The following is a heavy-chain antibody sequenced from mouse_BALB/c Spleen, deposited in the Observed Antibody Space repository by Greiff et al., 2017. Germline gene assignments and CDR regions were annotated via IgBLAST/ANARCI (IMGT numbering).Heavy chain of an antibody. V-gene: IGHV5-6-3*01. J-gene: IGHJ1*01. CDR3: ARDGAYDGNYGGDWDLDV. D-gene: IGHD2-10*01. CDR1: GFTFSSYG. Sequence: EVQLVESGGGLVQPGGSLKLSCAASGFTFSSYGMSWVRQTPDKRLELVATINSNGGSTYYPDSVKGRFTISRDNAKNTLYLQLSSLKSEDTAMYYCARDGAYDGNYGGDWDLDVWGEGTTVTVSS. CDR2: INSNGGST.